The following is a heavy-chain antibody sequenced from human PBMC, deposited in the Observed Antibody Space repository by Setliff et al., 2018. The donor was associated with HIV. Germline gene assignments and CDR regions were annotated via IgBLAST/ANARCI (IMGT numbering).Heavy chain of an antibody. J-gene: IGHJ5*01. CDR2: ISYDGSNK. D-gene: IGHD6-19*01. Sequence: LRLSCAASGFTFSSYAMHWVRQAPGKGLEWVAVISYDGSNKFYADSVKGRFSISRDSSKNTLFLQMNSLRAEDTAVYYCARSYPYSSGWFDYWGQGTLVTVSS. CDR1: GFTFSSYA. V-gene: IGHV3-30*04. CDR3: ARSYPYSSGWFDY.